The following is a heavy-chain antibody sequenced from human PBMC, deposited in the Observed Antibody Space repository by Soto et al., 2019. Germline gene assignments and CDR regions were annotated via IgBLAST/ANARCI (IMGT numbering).Heavy chain of an antibody. CDR1: GFTFSSYW. Sequence: EVQLVESGGGLVQPGGSLRLSCAASGFTFSSYWMSWVRQAPGKGLEWVANIKQDGSEKYYVDSVKGRFTISRDNAKNSLYLQMNSLIAEETSVYYCAREGYVDMVATIVGPTEACDIWGQGTMVTVSS. CDR2: IKQDGSEK. D-gene: IGHD5-12*01. V-gene: IGHV3-7*01. CDR3: AREGYVDMVATIVGPTEACDI. J-gene: IGHJ3*02.